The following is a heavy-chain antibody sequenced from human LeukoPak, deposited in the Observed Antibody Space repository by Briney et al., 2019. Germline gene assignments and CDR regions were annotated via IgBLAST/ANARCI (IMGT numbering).Heavy chain of an antibody. CDR1: GFTFSSSA. Sequence: GGSLRLSCAASGFTFSSSAMSWVRQAPGKGLEWLSAISNNGGYTYYADSVQGRFTISRDNSKSTLCLQMNSLRAEDTAVYYCAKQLGYCSDGSCYFPYWGQGTLVTVSS. J-gene: IGHJ4*02. D-gene: IGHD2-15*01. CDR2: ISNNGGYT. CDR3: AKQLGYCSDGSCYFPY. V-gene: IGHV3-23*01.